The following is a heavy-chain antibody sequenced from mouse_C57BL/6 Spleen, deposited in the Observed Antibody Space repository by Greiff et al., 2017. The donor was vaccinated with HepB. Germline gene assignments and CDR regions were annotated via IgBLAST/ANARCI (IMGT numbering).Heavy chain of an antibody. J-gene: IGHJ3*01. Sequence: EVKLVESGGGLVKPGGSLKLSCAASGFTFSSYTMSWVRQTPEKRLEWVATISGGGGNTYYPDSVKGRFTISRDNATNTLYLQMSSLRSEDTAVYYCARGSYYSNYPAWFAYWGQGTLVTVSA. V-gene: IGHV5-9*04. CDR1: GFTFSSYT. CDR2: ISGGGGNT. D-gene: IGHD2-5*01. CDR3: ARGSYYSNYPAWFAY.